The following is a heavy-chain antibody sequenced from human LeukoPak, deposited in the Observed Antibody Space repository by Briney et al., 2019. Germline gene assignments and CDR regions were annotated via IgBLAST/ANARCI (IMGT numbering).Heavy chain of an antibody. CDR2: ISAYNGNT. D-gene: IGHD6-13*01. CDR3: ARLEQQPGG. CDR1: GYTFTSYG. Sequence: ASVKVSCKASGYTFTSYGISWVRQAPGQGLEWMGWISAYNGNTNYAQKFQGRVTMTRDTSTSTVYMELSSLRSEDTAVYYCARLEQQPGGWGQGTLVTVSS. J-gene: IGHJ4*02. V-gene: IGHV1-18*01.